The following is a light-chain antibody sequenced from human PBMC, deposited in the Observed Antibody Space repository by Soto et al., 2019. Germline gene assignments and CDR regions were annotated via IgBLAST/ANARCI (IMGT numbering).Light chain of an antibody. CDR3: QPYGTSPPA. J-gene: IGKJ4*01. V-gene: IGKV3-20*01. CDR1: QSVSSSY. CDR2: GAS. Sequence: EIVLTQSPGTLSLSPGERATLSCRASQSVSSSYLAWYQQKPGQAPRLLIYGASSRATGIPDRFSGSGSGTDFTLTISRLEPEDFAVYDCQPYGTSPPAFGGGTKVDI.